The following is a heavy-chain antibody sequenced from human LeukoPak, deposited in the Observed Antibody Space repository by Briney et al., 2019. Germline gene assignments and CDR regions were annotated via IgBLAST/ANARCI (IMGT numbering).Heavy chain of an antibody. CDR2: ISISSSSM. CDR1: GFTFSSYS. CDR3: ARERRGYSSSWYNAFDI. J-gene: IGHJ3*02. D-gene: IGHD6-13*01. V-gene: IGHV3-21*01. Sequence: PGGSLRLSCAASGFTFSSYSMIWVRQAPGKGLEWVSYISISSSSMYYADSMKGRITISRDNAKNSLYLQMNSLRAEDTAVYYCARERRGYSSSWYNAFDIWGQGTMVTVSS.